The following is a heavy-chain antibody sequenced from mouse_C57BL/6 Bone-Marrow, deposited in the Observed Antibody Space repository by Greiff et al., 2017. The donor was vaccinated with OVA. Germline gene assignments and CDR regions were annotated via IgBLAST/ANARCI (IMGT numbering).Heavy chain of an antibody. CDR2: IYPGGGYT. V-gene: IGHV1-63*01. CDR1: GYTFTNYW. CDR3: ARSKYFDV. Sequence: VHLVESGAELVRPGTSVKMSCKASGYTFTNYWIGWAKQRPGHGLEWIGDIYPGGGYTNYNEKFKGKATLTADKSSSTAYMQFSSLTSEDSAIYYCARSKYFDVWGTGTTVTVSS. J-gene: IGHJ1*03.